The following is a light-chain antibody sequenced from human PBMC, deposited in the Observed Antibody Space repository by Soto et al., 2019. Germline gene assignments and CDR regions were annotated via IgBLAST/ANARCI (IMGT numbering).Light chain of an antibody. Sequence: DIVMTKSQDSLAVSLGERATINCKSSQSVLYSSDNKNYLAWYQQKPGQPPKLLIYWASTRDSGVPDRFSGSGSGADFTLTISSLQAEDVAVYYCQQYYSTLTFGGGTKVEIK. CDR2: WAS. CDR1: QSVLYSSDNKNY. J-gene: IGKJ4*01. V-gene: IGKV4-1*01. CDR3: QQYYSTLT.